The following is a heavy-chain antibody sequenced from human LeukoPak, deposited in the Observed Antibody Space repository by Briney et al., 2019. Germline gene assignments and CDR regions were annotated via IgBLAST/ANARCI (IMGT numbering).Heavy chain of an antibody. Sequence: PGGSLRLSCAASGFTFSSYSMNWVRQAPGKGLEWVSSISSSSSYINYADSVKGRFTIPRDNAKNSLYLQMNSLRAEDTAVYYCARDPGCGDRYCTNGHFDYWGQGTLVTVSS. J-gene: IGHJ4*02. CDR2: ISSSSSYI. CDR1: GFTFSSYS. CDR3: ARDPGCGDRYCTNGHFDY. D-gene: IGHD2-8*01. V-gene: IGHV3-21*01.